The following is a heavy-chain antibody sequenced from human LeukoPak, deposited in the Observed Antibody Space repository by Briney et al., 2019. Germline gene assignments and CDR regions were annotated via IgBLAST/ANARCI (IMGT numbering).Heavy chain of an antibody. CDR2: IDYSGST. V-gene: IGHV4-59*01. Sequence: PSETLSLTCTVSGGSISTYYWSWIRQPPGKGLEWIGYIDYSGSTDFNPSLKSRVTISVDTSKNQFSLKLSSVTAADTAVYYCARVRRYSGRPDAFDIWGQETMVTVSS. D-gene: IGHD1-26*01. CDR1: GGSISTYY. CDR3: ARVRRYSGRPDAFDI. J-gene: IGHJ3*02.